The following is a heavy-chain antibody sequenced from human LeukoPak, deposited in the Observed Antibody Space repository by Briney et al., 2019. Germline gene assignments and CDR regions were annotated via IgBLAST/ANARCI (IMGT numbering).Heavy chain of an antibody. Sequence: ASVKVSCKASGGTFSSYAISWVRQAPGQGLEWMGGIIPIFGTANYAQKFQGRVTITADESTSTAYMELSSLRSEDTAVYYCASGEEQQLVLSYWGQGTLVTVSS. D-gene: IGHD6-13*01. CDR3: ASGEEQQLVLSY. CDR2: IIPIFGTA. CDR1: GGTFSSYA. J-gene: IGHJ4*02. V-gene: IGHV1-69*13.